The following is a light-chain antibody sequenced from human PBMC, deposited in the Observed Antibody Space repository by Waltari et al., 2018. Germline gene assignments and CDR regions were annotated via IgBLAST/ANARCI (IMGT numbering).Light chain of an antibody. Sequence: DIQMTQSPSSGSASVGHRVTLTCRAGQDISSWLAWYQQKPGKAPKLLIYAASNLQRGVPSRFSGSGSGTDFTLTISSLQPEDFATYYCQQANTFPYTFGQGTKLEIK. CDR1: QDISSW. CDR3: QQANTFPYT. J-gene: IGKJ2*01. V-gene: IGKV1D-12*01. CDR2: AAS.